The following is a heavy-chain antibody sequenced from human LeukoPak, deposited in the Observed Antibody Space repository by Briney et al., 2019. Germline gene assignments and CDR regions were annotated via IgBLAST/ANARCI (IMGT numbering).Heavy chain of an antibody. V-gene: IGHV3-53*01. Sequence: PGGSLRLSCAASGFTVSSNYMSWVRQAPGKGLEWVSVIYSGGSTYFADSVKGRFTISRDNSKNTLYLQMNSLRAEDTAVYYCARGHCTNGVCFGYWGQGTLVTVSS. CDR1: GFTVSSNY. D-gene: IGHD2-8*01. CDR2: IYSGGST. CDR3: ARGHCTNGVCFGY. J-gene: IGHJ4*02.